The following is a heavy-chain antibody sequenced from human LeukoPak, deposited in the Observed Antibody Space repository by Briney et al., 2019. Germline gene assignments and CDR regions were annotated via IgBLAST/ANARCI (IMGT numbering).Heavy chain of an antibody. J-gene: IGHJ4*02. Sequence: PGGSLRLSCAASGFTFSSYGMHWVRQAPGKGLEWVAVISYDGSNKYYADSVKGRFTISRDNSKNTLYLQMNSLRAEDTAVYYCAKDADSSSWYGSYYFDYWGQGTLVTVSS. CDR2: ISYDGSNK. CDR3: AKDADSSSWYGSYYFDY. V-gene: IGHV3-30*18. D-gene: IGHD6-13*01. CDR1: GFTFSSYG.